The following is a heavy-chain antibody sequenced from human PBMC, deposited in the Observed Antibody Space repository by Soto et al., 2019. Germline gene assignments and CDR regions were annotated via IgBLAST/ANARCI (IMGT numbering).Heavy chain of an antibody. Sequence: PSETLSLTCAVSGYSISSGYYWGWIRQPPGKGLEWIGSIYHSGSTYYNPSLKSRVTISVDTSKNQFSLKLSSVTAADTAVYYCARYCNNSDCRHLYYFDYWGLGTLVTVSS. V-gene: IGHV4-38-2*01. CDR3: ARYCNNSDCRHLYYFDY. CDR1: GYSISSGYY. D-gene: IGHD2-8*01. CDR2: IYHSGST. J-gene: IGHJ4*02.